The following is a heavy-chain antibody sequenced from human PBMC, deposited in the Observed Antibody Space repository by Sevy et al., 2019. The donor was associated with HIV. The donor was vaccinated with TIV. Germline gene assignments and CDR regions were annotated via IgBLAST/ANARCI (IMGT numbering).Heavy chain of an antibody. D-gene: IGHD1-1*01. J-gene: IGHJ6*02. CDR1: GFTFSNAW. Sequence: GGSLRLSCAPSGFTFSNAWMSWVRQAPGKGLEWVGRIKSKSDGGTTDYAAPVKGRFIISRDDSKNTLHLQMNSLKTEDTAMYYCTTMNWRRGMDVWGQGTTVTVSS. CDR3: TTMNWRRGMDV. CDR2: IKSKSDGGTT. V-gene: IGHV3-15*01.